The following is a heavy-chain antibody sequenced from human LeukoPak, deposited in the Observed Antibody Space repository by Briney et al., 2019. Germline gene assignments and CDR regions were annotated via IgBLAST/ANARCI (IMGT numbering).Heavy chain of an antibody. V-gene: IGHV3-23*01. CDR3: EKVLSGSQDY. CDR1: GFTFSDHY. CDR2: ISGSGDTT. J-gene: IGHJ4*02. D-gene: IGHD1-26*01. Sequence: GGSLRLSCAASGFTFSDHYMNWVRQAPGKGLEWVSVISGSGDTTYYADSVKGRFTISRDNSKNTVYLQMNSLRAEDTAVYYCEKVLSGSQDYWGQGTLVTVFS.